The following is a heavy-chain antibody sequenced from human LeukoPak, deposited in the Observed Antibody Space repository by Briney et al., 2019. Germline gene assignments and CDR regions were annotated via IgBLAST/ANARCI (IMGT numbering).Heavy chain of an antibody. V-gene: IGHV3-33*01. CDR2: IWYDGSNK. CDR3: ARDGFTMVRGVIGDAFDI. J-gene: IGHJ3*02. Sequence: GGSLRLSCAASGFTFSSYGMHWVGQAPGKGLEGVAVIWYDGSNKYYADSVKGRFTISRDNSKNTLYLQMNSLRAEDTAVYYCARDGFTMVRGVIGDAFDIWGQGTMVTVSS. D-gene: IGHD3-10*01. CDR1: GFTFSSYG.